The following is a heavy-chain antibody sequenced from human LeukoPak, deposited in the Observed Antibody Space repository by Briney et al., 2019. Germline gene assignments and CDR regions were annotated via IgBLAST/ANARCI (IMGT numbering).Heavy chain of an antibody. CDR3: ARDLYYYGSGSLADY. CDR1: GGSITIYY. Sequence: PSETLSLTCTVSGGSITIYYWSWIRQPAGKGLEWIGRIYTSGSTNYNPSLKSRVTMSVDTSKNQFSLKLSSVTAADTAVYYCARDLYYYGSGSLADYWGQGTLVTVSS. CDR2: IYTSGST. D-gene: IGHD3-10*01. J-gene: IGHJ4*02. V-gene: IGHV4-4*07.